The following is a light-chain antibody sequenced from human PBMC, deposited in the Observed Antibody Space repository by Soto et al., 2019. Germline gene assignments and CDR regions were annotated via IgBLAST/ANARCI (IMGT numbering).Light chain of an antibody. J-gene: IGLJ1*01. CDR2: DVS. Sequence: QSALTQPRSVSGSPGQSVTISCSGTGSGLGHYNSVSWYQHHPGKAPKLIIFDVSERPAGVPDRFSGSKSANTTSLTISGLQVEDEADYYCCSYAGSYVYVFGTGTKVTVL. CDR1: GSGLGHYNS. CDR3: CSYAGSYVYV. V-gene: IGLV2-11*01.